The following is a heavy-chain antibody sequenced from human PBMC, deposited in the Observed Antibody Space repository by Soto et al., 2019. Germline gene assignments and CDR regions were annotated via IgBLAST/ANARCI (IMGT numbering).Heavy chain of an antibody. V-gene: IGHV4-30-2*06. CDR1: GGSINSAGHS. Sequence: SETLSLTCTVSGGSINSAGHSWGWVRQSPGKGLEWIGYSYHSGTTYYTPSLKSRLTMSMDRANDHFSLNLTSVTAADTAVYFCARGHYYYGMDVWGQGITVTVSS. CDR2: SYHSGTT. J-gene: IGHJ6*02. CDR3: ARGHYYYGMDV.